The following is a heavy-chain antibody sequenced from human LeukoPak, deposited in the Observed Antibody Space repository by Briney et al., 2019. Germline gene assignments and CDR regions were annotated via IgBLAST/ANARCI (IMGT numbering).Heavy chain of an antibody. D-gene: IGHD5-24*01. J-gene: IGHJ4*02. CDR2: ISAYNGNT. CDR3: ARMEMATAIFDY. Sequence: TSVKVSCKASGYTFTSYAITWVRQAPGQGLEWMGWISAYNGNTNYAQNLQGRVTMTTDTSTSTAYMELRSLRSDDTAMYYCARMEMATAIFDYWGQGTLVTVSS. CDR1: GYTFTSYA. V-gene: IGHV1-18*01.